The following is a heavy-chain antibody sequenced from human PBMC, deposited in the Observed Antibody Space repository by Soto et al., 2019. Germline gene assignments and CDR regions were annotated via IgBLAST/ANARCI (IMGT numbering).Heavy chain of an antibody. D-gene: IGHD2-15*01. CDR1: GGTLSGYV. CDR2: IIPIFGTT. CDR3: ARDPRQDCSGETCYYS. Sequence: SVKVSCKASGGTLSGYVISWVRQAPGQGLEWMGGIIPIFGTTTYGEKFQGRVTITADESTSTTYMELSSLKSEDTAVYYCARDPRQDCSGETCYYSWGQGTLVTVSS. J-gene: IGHJ4*02. V-gene: IGHV1-69*13.